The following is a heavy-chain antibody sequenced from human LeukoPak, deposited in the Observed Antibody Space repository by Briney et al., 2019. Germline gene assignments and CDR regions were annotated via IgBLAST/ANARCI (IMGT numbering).Heavy chain of an antibody. Sequence: SETLSLTCAVYGGSFSGYYWSWIRQPPGKGLEWIGEINHSGSTHYNPSLKSRVTISVDTSKNQFSLKLSSVTAADTAFYYCARLNGGSYWIDYWGQGTLVTVSS. J-gene: IGHJ4*02. D-gene: IGHD3-10*01. CDR1: GGSFSGYY. CDR3: ARLNGGSYWIDY. CDR2: INHSGST. V-gene: IGHV4-34*01.